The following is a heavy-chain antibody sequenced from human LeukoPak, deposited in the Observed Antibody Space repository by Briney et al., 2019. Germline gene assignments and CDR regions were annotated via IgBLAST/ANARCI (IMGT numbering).Heavy chain of an antibody. CDR2: IYYSGST. CDR3: ARGGAYYYYGMDV. Sequence: SETLSLTCTVSGGSISSYYWSWIRQPPGKGLEWIGYIYYSGSTNYNPSLNSRVTISADTSKKQISLKLTSVSAADTAVYYCARGGAYYYYGMDVWGQGTTVTVSS. J-gene: IGHJ6*02. CDR1: GGSISSYY. D-gene: IGHD3-16*01. V-gene: IGHV4-59*01.